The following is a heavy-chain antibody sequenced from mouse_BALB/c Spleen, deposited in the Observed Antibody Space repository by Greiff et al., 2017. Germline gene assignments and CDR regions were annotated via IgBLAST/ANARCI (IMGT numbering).Heavy chain of an antibody. D-gene: IGHD2-1*01. Sequence: EVQGVESGGGLVQPGGSRKLSCAASGFTFSSFGMHWVRQAPEKGLEWVAYISSGSSTIYYADTVKGRFTISRDNPKNTLFLQMTSLRSEDTAMYYCARDGNYRFYAMDYWGQGTSVTVSS. CDR2: ISSGSSTI. J-gene: IGHJ4*01. V-gene: IGHV5-17*02. CDR3: ARDGNYRFYAMDY. CDR1: GFTFSSFG.